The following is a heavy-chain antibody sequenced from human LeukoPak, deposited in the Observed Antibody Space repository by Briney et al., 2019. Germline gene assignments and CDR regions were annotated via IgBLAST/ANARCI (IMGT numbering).Heavy chain of an antibody. CDR2: SNPNSGGT. J-gene: IGHJ4*02. V-gene: IGHV1-2*02. D-gene: IGHD6-13*01. Sequence: ASVKVSCKASGYTFTGYYMHWVRQAPGHGLEWMGWSNPNSGGTNYAQKFQGRGTMTRDTSISTAYMDLSRLRSDDTAVYYCAQYSSSWYTDYRGQGTLVTVSS. CDR3: AQYSSSWYTDY. CDR1: GYTFTGYY.